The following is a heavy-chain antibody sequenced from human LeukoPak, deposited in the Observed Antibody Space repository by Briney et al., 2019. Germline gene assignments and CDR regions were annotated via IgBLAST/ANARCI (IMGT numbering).Heavy chain of an antibody. J-gene: IGHJ2*01. D-gene: IGHD3-10*01. V-gene: IGHV4-4*07. Sequence: PSETPSLTCTVSGASISSYYWSWIRQPAGQGLEWVGRIYTSGSTNYNPSLKSRVTISVDTSKNQFSLKLSSVTAADTAVYYCARHYMVRARRYFDLWGRGTLVTVSS. CDR2: IYTSGST. CDR1: GASISSYY. CDR3: ARHYMVRARRYFDL.